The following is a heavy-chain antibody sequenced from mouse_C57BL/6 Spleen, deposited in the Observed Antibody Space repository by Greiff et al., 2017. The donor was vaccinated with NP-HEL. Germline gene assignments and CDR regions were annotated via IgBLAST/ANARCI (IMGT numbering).Heavy chain of an antibody. J-gene: IGHJ4*01. D-gene: IGHD1-1*01. CDR1: GYSFTGYY. Sequence: VQLQQSGPELVKPGASVKISCKASGYSFTGYYMNWVKQSPEKSLEWIGEINPSTGGTTYNQKFKAKATLTVDKSSSTAYMQLKSLTSEDSAVYYCALITTGAMDYWGQGTSVTVSS. CDR3: ALITTGAMDY. CDR2: INPSTGGT. V-gene: IGHV1-42*01.